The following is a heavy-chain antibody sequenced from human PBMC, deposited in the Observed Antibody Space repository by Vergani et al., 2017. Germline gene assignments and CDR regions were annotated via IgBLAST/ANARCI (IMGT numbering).Heavy chain of an antibody. CDR3: ARDRRGPMIAAAGRRSYYYYGMDV. J-gene: IGHJ6*02. D-gene: IGHD6-13*01. V-gene: IGHV4-4*03. CDR1: GGSISSSNW. Sequence: QVQLQESGPGLVKPPGTLSLTCAVSGGSISSSNWWSWVRQPPGKGLEWIGEIYHSGSTNYNPSLKSRVTISVDKSKNQFSLKLSSVTAADTAVYYCARDRRGPMIAAAGRRSYYYYGMDVWGQXP. CDR2: IYHSGST.